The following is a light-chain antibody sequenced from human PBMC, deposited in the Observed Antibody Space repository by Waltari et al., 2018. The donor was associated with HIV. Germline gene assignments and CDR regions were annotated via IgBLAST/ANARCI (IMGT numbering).Light chain of an antibody. Sequence: HSALAQPASVSGSPGQSVIISCTGSKSDIGYYNYVSWYQHQSGRAPKAFIYEVTSRPSGISSRFSGSKSGNTAFLTISGLQIDDEGDYFCSSYTTSGIVVFGGGTKVTVL. V-gene: IGLV2-14*01. CDR2: EVT. CDR1: KSDIGYYNY. CDR3: SSYTTSGIVV. J-gene: IGLJ2*01.